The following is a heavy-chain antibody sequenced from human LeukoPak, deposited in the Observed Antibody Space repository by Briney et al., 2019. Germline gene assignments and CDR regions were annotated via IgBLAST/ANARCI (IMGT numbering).Heavy chain of an antibody. CDR1: GFTFSSRD. CDR3: ACRRWKTSAVDY. V-gene: IGHV3-23*01. Sequence: GGSLRLSCAASGFTFSSRDMNWVRQAPGKGLEWASVISGSGGTTYYTDSVKGRFTISRDNSKNMVYLQMNSLRAEDTAVYFCACRRWKTSAVDYWGQGTLVTVSS. D-gene: IGHD4-23*01. CDR2: ISGSGGTT. J-gene: IGHJ4*02.